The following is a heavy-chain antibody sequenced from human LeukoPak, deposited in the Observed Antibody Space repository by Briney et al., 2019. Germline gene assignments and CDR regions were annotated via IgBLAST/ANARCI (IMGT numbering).Heavy chain of an antibody. CDR2: ISSSGSTI. Sequence: GGSLRLSCAASGFSFSDYYMSWIRPAPGKGLEWISYISSSGSTIYYADSVKGRFTISRDNAKNSLYLQMNSLRAEDTAMYYCARVYESSAYYPLDYWGEGALGTVSS. CDR3: ARVYESSAYYPLDY. J-gene: IGHJ4*02. CDR1: GFSFSDYY. V-gene: IGHV3-11*01. D-gene: IGHD3-22*01.